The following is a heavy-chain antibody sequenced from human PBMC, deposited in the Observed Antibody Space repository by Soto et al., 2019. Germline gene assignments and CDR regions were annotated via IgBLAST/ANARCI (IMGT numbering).Heavy chain of an antibody. CDR1: GFTFSSYS. V-gene: IGHV3-21*01. CDR3: ARDSVGSSVNWFGT. CDR2: ISSSSSYI. Sequence: EVQLVESGGGLVKPGGSLRLSCAASGFTFSSYSMNWVRQAPGKGLAWVSSISSSSSYIYYADSVKGRFTISRDNAKITRYLQMNSLRAEDTAVYYCARDSVGSSVNWFGTWGQGTLVTVSS. D-gene: IGHD6-6*01. J-gene: IGHJ5*02.